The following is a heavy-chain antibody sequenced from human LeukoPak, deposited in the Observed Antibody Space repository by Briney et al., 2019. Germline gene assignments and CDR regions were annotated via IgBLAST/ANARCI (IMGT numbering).Heavy chain of an antibody. CDR3: ARVASSSWYFY. CDR1: GYTFTSYA. J-gene: IGHJ4*02. D-gene: IGHD6-13*01. CDR2: INAGNGNT. V-gene: IGHV1-3*01. Sequence: ASVKVSCKASGYTFTSYAMHWVRQAPGQRLEWMGRINAGNGNTKYSQKFQGRVTITRDTSASTAYMELSSLRSEDTAVYYCARVASSSWYFYWGQGTLSPSPQ.